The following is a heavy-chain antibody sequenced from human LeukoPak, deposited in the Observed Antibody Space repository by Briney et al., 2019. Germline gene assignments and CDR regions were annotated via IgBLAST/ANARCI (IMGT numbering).Heavy chain of an antibody. CDR2: MNPNSGNT. D-gene: IGHD3-10*02. Sequence: ASVKVSCKASGYTFTSYDINWVRQATGQGLEWMGWMNPNSGNTGYAQKFQGRVTITADESTNTAYMELSRLTSEDTALYYCAREDVQTLDYWGQGTLVTVSS. CDR3: AREDVQTLDY. V-gene: IGHV1-8*01. J-gene: IGHJ4*02. CDR1: GYTFTSYD.